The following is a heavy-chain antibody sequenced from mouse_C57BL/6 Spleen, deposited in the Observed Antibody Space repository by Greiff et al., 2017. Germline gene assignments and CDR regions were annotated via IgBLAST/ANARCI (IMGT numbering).Heavy chain of an antibody. CDR1: GFTFSSYA. CDR2: ISDGGSYT. D-gene: IGHD2-2*01. V-gene: IGHV5-4*01. CDR3: ARDREVTTGYAMDY. Sequence: EVKVVESGGGLVKPGGSLKLSCAASGFTFSSYAMSWVRQTPEKRLEWVATISDGGSYTYYPDNVKGRFTISRDNAKNNLYLQMSHLKSEDTAMYYCARDREVTTGYAMDYWGQGTSVTVSS. J-gene: IGHJ4*01.